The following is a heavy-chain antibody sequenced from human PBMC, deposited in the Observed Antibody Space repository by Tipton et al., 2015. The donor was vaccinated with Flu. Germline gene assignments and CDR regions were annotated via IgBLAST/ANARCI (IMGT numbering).Heavy chain of an antibody. CDR1: GFSFSSYG. V-gene: IGHV3-30*02. D-gene: IGHD5-24*01. CDR2: ISFDGSKT. J-gene: IGHJ4*02. Sequence: QLVQSGGGVVQPGGSLRLSCVASGFSFSSYGMHWVRQAPDKGLEWVALISFDGSKTLYADSVKGRFTISRDNSKNTLDLQMRSLRPDDTAVYYCAQPKSTDGYNFHFWGQGTLVTVSS. CDR3: AQPKSTDGYNFHF.